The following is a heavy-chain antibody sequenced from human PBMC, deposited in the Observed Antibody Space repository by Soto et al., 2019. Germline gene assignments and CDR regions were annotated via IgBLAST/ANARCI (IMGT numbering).Heavy chain of an antibody. CDR1: GGSISSGGSS. J-gene: IGHJ5*02. V-gene: IGHV4-31*11. CDR2: IYYSGSA. Sequence: SETLSLTCAVSGGSISSGGSSWSWIRQPQGKGLEWIGYIYYSGSAYYNPSLKSRVTISVDTSKNQFSLKLSSVTAADTAVYYCARSVDPWGQGTLVTVSS. CDR3: ARSVDP.